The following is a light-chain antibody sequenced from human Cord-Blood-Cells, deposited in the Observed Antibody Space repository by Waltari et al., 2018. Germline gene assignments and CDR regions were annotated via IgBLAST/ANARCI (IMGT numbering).Light chain of an antibody. CDR2: DVS. CDR3: SSYTSSSTLVV. V-gene: IGLV2-14*01. Sequence: QSALTQPASVSRSPGPSLTLSCPGTSRDDGGYYYVSWYQPHPGKAPKLMIYDVSNRPSGVSNRFSGSKSGNTASLTISGLQAEDVADYYCSSYTSSSTLVVFGGGTKLTVL. J-gene: IGLJ2*01. CDR1: SRDDGGYYY.